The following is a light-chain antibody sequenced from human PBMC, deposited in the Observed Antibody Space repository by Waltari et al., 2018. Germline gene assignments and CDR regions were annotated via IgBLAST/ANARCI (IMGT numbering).Light chain of an antibody. CDR3: QQYDTTRT. Sequence: EVVLTQSPGTLPLSPGERATLSCRASQSVTTNQLAWYQQKPGQAPRLLIYGATSRATGIPDRFSGSGSGTDFTLTISRLEPEDFAVYYCQQYDTTRTFGPGT. V-gene: IGKV3-20*01. J-gene: IGKJ1*01. CDR1: QSVTTNQ. CDR2: GAT.